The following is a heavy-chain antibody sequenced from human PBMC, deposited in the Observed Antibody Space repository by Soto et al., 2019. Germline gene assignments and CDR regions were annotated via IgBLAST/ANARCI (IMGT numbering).Heavy chain of an antibody. Sequence: SETLSLTCTVSGGSISSGGYYWSWIRQHPGKGLEWIGYIHYSGSTYYNPSLKSRVTISVDTSKNQFTLQLSSVTVADTAVYYCATSYGNAWYTYWGQGTPVTVSS. J-gene: IGHJ4*02. CDR2: IHYSGST. V-gene: IGHV4-31*03. CDR1: GGSISSGGYY. D-gene: IGHD6-13*01. CDR3: ATSYGNAWYTY.